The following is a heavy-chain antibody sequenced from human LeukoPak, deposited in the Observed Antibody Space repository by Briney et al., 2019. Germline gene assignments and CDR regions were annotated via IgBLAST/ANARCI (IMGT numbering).Heavy chain of an antibody. J-gene: IGHJ2*01. V-gene: IGHV4-61*01. CDR3: ATSRVVGVAINWYFDL. D-gene: IGHD2-2*01. CDR1: GGSVNSGSSY. CDR2: VYNDGST. Sequence: SETLSLTCSVSGGSVNSGSSYWSWIRQPLGKGLEWIGYVYNDGSTNFNPSLKSRVTVSADTSTNQFSLHLNSVTAADTAVYYCATSRVVGVAINWYFDLWGRGTLVTVSS.